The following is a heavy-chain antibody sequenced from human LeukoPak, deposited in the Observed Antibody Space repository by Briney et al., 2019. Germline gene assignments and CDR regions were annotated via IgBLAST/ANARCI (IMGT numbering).Heavy chain of an antibody. D-gene: IGHD3-16*01. V-gene: IGHV4-4*07. CDR3: ARVSWFGVDHYYYYMDV. CDR2: MDTSGST. Sequence: SETLSLTCTVSGGSISSYHWSWIRQPAGKGLEWIGRMDTSGSTIYNPSLKSRVTISVDTSKNQLSLKLSPVTATDTAVYYCARVSWFGVDHYYYYMDVWGKGTTVTVSS. J-gene: IGHJ6*03. CDR1: GGSISSYH.